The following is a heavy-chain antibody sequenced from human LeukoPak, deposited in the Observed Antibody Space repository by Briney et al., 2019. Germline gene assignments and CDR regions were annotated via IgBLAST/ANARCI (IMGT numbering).Heavy chain of an antibody. CDR1: GYTFTSYD. J-gene: IGHJ3*02. V-gene: IGHV1-8*01. CDR3: ASYVSRYYDSSGPYDAFDI. CDR2: MNPNSGNT. Sequence: ASVKVSCKASGYTFTSYDINWVRQATGQGLEWMGWMNPNSGNTGYAQKFQGRVTITADKSTSTAYMELSSLRSEDTAVYYCASYVSRYYDSSGPYDAFDIWGQGTMVTVSS. D-gene: IGHD3-22*01.